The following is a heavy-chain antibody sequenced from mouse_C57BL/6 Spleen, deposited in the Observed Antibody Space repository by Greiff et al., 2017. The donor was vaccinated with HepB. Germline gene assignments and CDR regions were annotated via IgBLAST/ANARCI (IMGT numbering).Heavy chain of an antibody. V-gene: IGHV5-16*01. J-gene: IGHJ3*01. Sequence: EVKLMESEGGLVQPGSSMKLSCTASGFTFSDYYMAWVRQVPEKGLEWVANINYDGSSTYYLDSLKSRFIISRDNAKNILYLQMSSLKSEDTATYYCARGGYDSAWFAYWGQGTLVTVSA. CDR2: INYDGSST. CDR1: GFTFSDYY. CDR3: ARGGYDSAWFAY. D-gene: IGHD2-2*01.